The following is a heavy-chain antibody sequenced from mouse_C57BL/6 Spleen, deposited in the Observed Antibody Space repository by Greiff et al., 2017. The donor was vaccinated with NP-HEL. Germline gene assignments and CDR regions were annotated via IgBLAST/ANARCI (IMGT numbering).Heavy chain of an antibody. CDR2: ISDGGSYT. Sequence: DVKLVESGGGLVKPGGSLKLSCAASGFTFSSYAMSWVRQTPEKRLEWVATISDGGSYTYYPDNVKGRFTISRDNAKNNLYLQMSHLKSEDTAMYYCARDYSNYGYYFDDWGQGTTLTVSS. CDR1: GFTFSSYA. V-gene: IGHV5-4*01. CDR3: ARDYSNYGYYFDD. D-gene: IGHD2-5*01. J-gene: IGHJ2*01.